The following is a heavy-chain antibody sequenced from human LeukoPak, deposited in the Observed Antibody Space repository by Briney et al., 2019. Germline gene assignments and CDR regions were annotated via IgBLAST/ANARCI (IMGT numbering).Heavy chain of an antibody. D-gene: IGHD6-13*01. V-gene: IGHV4-30-2*01. CDR2: IYHSGST. J-gene: IGHJ5*02. CDR1: GGSISSGGYS. CDR3: ARFIAAAGTRGFDP. Sequence: SQTLSLTCAVSGGSISSGGYSWSCIRQPPGRGLEWIGYIYHSGSTYYNPSLKSRVTISVDRSKNQFSLKLSSVNAADTAVYYCARFIAAAGTRGFDPWGQGTLVTVSS.